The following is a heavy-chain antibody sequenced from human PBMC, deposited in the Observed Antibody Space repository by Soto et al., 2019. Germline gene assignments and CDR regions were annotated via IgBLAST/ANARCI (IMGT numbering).Heavy chain of an antibody. CDR2: MNPNSGDS. CDR1: GYSFTAYY. D-gene: IGHD6-6*01. CDR3: TRDGGYSSSSGLLSY. V-gene: IGHV1-2*02. J-gene: IGHJ4*02. Sequence: QVQLMQSGAEVRKPGASVKVSCKATGYSFTAYYTHWVRQAPGQGLEWLGWMNPNSGDSNYAQQFQGRVTMTRDTSISTAYMELRRLTFGDTAVYYCTRDGGYSSSSGLLSYWGQGTLVTVSS.